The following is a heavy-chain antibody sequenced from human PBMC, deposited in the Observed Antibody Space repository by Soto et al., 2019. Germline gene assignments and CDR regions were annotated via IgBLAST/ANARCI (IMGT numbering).Heavy chain of an antibody. J-gene: IGHJ4*02. CDR3: ARNGVAGNIFFH. D-gene: IGHD6-19*01. CDR1: GGSFRDYD. V-gene: IGHV4-34*01. CDR2: INHSGST. Sequence: PSETLSVTCTVYGGSFRDYDRRRIRQPAGKGLEWIGEINHSGSTNYNPSLKSRVTISVDTSKNQFSLKLSSVTAADTAVYYCARNGVAGNIFFHWGQGTLVTVSS.